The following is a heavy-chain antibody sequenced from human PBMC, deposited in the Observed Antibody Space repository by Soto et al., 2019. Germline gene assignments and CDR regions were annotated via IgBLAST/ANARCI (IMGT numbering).Heavy chain of an antibody. CDR1: GFTFSSYS. CDR3: ARDGIVATIPLALPHNYYYYYYMDV. D-gene: IGHD5-12*01. V-gene: IGHV3-48*01. J-gene: IGHJ6*03. CDR2: ISSSSSTI. Sequence: GGSLRLSCAASGFTFSSYSMNWVRQAPGKGLEWVSYISSSSSTIYYADSVKGRFTISRDNAKNSLYLQMNSLRAEDTAVYYCARDGIVATIPLALPHNYYYYYYMDVWGKGTTVTVSS.